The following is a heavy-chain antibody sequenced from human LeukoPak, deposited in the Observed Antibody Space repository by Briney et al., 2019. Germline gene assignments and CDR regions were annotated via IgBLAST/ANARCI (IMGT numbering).Heavy chain of an antibody. CDR2: INHPGST. D-gene: IGHD2-2*01. CDR3: ARVEVRRYCSSTSCLNWYDP. V-gene: IGHV4-34*01. CDR1: GGSFSLYY. J-gene: IGHJ5*02. Sequence: PSETLSLTRAVYGGSFSLYYWSWIPQPPARGLEGVGEINHPGSTNYNPCITSRVTISVDTSKIQFALKLSSVTAADTAVYYWARVEVRRYCSSTSCLNWYDPEGQGTRVTVTA.